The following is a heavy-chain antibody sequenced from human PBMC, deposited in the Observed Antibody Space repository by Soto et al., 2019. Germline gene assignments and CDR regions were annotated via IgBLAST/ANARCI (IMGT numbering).Heavy chain of an antibody. J-gene: IGHJ3*02. CDR1: GGSISSYY. Sequence: QVQLQESGPGLVKPSETLSLTCTVSGGSISSYYWSWIRQPPGKGLECIGYIFYSGSTNYNPSRKSRVTISVDTSKNQFSLKLSSVTAADTAVYYCARAYGLGAFDIWGQGTMVTVSS. CDR2: IFYSGST. D-gene: IGHD3-10*01. V-gene: IGHV4-59*08. CDR3: ARAYGLGAFDI.